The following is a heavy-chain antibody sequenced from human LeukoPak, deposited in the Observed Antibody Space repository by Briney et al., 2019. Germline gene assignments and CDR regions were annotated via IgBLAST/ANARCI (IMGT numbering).Heavy chain of an antibody. Sequence: SETLSLTCTVSGGSISSYYWSWIRQPPGKGLEWIGYILYSGTTNSNPSLKSRVTISVDTSKNQISLKLSSVTAADTAVYYCARMGGYSGYATHWGQGTLVAVSS. CDR2: ILYSGTT. J-gene: IGHJ4*02. CDR1: GGSISSYY. CDR3: ARMGGYSGYATH. V-gene: IGHV4-59*08. D-gene: IGHD5-12*01.